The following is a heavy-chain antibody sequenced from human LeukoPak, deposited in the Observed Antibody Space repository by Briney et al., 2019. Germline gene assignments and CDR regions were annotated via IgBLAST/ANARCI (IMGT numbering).Heavy chain of an antibody. V-gene: IGHV3-74*01. J-gene: IGHJ4*02. CDR1: GFTFSSYW. CDR2: IRTDGGST. Sequence: GGSLRLSYAASGFTFSSYWMHWVRQAPGKGLVWVSRIRTDGGSTYYADSVKGRFTVSRDNAENTLYLQMNSLRLEDTAVYYCATDRAWGGFDNWGQGTLGTVSS. D-gene: IGHD3-16*01. CDR3: ATDRAWGGFDN.